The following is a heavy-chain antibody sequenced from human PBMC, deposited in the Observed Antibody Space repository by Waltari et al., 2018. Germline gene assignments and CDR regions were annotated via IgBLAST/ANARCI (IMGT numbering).Heavy chain of an antibody. D-gene: IGHD3-9*01. CDR2: IPHSGTT. CDR3: ARNIADDILTPNY. J-gene: IGHJ4*02. CDR1: GYSISRGYY. V-gene: IGHV4-38-2*01. Sequence: QVQLQESGPGLVRPSETLSLTCVVSGYSISRGYYWGWIRQPPGKGREWIGTIPHSGTTEYHPSLKSRVTISLATSKNPCSLNLKSVTAADTAVYYCARNIADDILTPNYWGQGTLVTVSS.